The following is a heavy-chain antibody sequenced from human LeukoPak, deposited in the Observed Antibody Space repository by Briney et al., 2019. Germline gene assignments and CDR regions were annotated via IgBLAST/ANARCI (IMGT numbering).Heavy chain of an antibody. CDR3: ARDYKFAFDY. J-gene: IGHJ4*02. CDR1: GFTFSDYS. D-gene: IGHD5-24*01. V-gene: IGHV3-48*02. Sequence: GGSLRLSCTASGFTFSDYSMNWFRHAPGKGLDWVSYITSSGNTIYYADSVKGRFSISRDNAKNSLYLQMNSLRDEDTAVYYCARDYKFAFDYWGQGTLVAVSS. CDR2: ITSSGNTI.